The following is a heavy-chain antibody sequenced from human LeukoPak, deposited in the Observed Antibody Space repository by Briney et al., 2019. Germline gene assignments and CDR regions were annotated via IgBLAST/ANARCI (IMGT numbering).Heavy chain of an antibody. D-gene: IGHD2-2*01. J-gene: IGHJ6*02. CDR1: GFTFSSYA. CDR2: ISGSGGST. V-gene: IGHV3-23*01. Sequence: GGSLRLSCAASGFTFSSYAMSWVRQAPGKGLEWVSAISGSGGSTYYADSVKGRFTISRDNSKNTLYLQMNSLRAEDTAVYYCAKDQYCSSTSCYSDYYYGMDVWGQGTTVTVSS. CDR3: AKDQYCSSTSCYSDYYYGMDV.